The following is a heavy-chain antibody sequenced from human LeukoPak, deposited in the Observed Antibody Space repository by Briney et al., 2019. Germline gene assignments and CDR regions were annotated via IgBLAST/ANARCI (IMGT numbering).Heavy chain of an antibody. D-gene: IGHD6-13*01. CDR3: ARYPLSYSGNWHYYFDY. J-gene: IGHJ4*02. CDR1: VYTFTSYG. V-gene: IGHV1-18*04. CDR2: ISAYNGNT. Sequence: ASVNVSCKASVYTFTSYGISWVRQAPGQGLEWMGWISAYNGNTNYAQNLQDRVFMNTDTSTSTAYMELRSLRSDDTAVYYCARYPLSYSGNWHYYFDYWGQGTLVTVSS.